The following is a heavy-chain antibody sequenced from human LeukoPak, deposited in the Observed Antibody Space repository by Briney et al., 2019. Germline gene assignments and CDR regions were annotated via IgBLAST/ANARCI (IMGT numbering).Heavy chain of an antibody. D-gene: IGHD2-2*01. J-gene: IGHJ6*02. Sequence: SETLSLTCAVYGGSFSGYYWSWIRQPPGKGLEWIGEINHSGSTNYNPSLQSRVTISVDTSKNQFSLKLSFVTAEDTAVYYCARGPDIVVVPAAIYYGMDVWGQGTTVTVSS. CDR3: ARGPDIVVVPAAIYYGMDV. CDR1: GGSFSGYY. CDR2: INHSGST. V-gene: IGHV4-34*01.